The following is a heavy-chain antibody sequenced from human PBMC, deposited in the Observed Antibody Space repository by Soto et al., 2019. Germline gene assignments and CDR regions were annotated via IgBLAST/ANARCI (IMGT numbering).Heavy chain of an antibody. CDR2: INHSGST. D-gene: IGHD3-3*01. V-gene: IGHV4-34*01. J-gene: IGHJ4*02. Sequence: QVQLQQWGAGLLKPSETLSLTCAVYGGSFSGYYWSWIRQPPGKGLEWIGEINHSGSTNYNPSLKSRLTISVDTSKNQFSLKLSSVTAADTAVYYCASREWQDYWGQGTLVTVSS. CDR3: ASREWQDY. CDR1: GGSFSGYY.